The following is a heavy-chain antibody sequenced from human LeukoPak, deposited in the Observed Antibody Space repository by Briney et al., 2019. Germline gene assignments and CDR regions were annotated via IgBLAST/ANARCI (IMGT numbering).Heavy chain of an antibody. CDR3: ARDPRDGYNYPDFDY. CDR2: ISSSSSYI. J-gene: IGHJ4*02. CDR1: GFTFSSYS. D-gene: IGHD5-24*01. V-gene: IGHV3-21*01. Sequence: GGSLRLSCAASGFTFSSYSMNWVRQAPGKGLEWVSSISSSSSYIYYADSVKGRFTISRDNAKNSLYLQMNSLRAEDTAVYYCARDPRDGYNYPDFDYWGQGTLVTVSS.